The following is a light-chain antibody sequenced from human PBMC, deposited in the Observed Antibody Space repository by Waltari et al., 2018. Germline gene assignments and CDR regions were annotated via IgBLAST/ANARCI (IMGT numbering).Light chain of an antibody. V-gene: IGLV2-23*01. J-gene: IGLJ3*02. CDR3: CSYAGSAIWV. CDR2: EDN. CDR1: SSDVGSYNL. Sequence: QSALTQPASVSGSPGQSITISCTGTSSDVGSYNLVSWYKQHPGKAPKLMIYEDNKRPSGVSNRFSGSKSGNTASLTISGLQAEDEADYYCCSYAGSAIWVFGGGTKLTVL.